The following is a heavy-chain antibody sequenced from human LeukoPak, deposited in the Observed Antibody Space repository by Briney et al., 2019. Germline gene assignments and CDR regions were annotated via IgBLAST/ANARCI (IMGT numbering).Heavy chain of an antibody. CDR2: IYYSGST. J-gene: IGHJ5*02. CDR3: ARAATRRRPHTRGENWFDP. Sequence: SETLSLTCTVSGGSISSYYWSWIRQPPGKGLEWIGYIYYSGSTNYNPSLKSRVTISVDTSKNQFSLKLSSVTAADTAVYYCARAATRRRPHTRGENWFDPWGQGTLVTVSS. CDR1: GGSISSYY. V-gene: IGHV4-59*01. D-gene: IGHD7-27*01.